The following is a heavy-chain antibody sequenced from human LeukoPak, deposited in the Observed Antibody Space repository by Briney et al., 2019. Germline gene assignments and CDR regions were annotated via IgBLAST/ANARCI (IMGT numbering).Heavy chain of an antibody. J-gene: IGHJ3*02. V-gene: IGHV3-66*01. CDR2: LYVGGTT. Sequence: GGSPRLSCAASGFTVGNNYMHWVRQAPGKGLEWVSVLYVGGTTYYADSVKGRLTISRDNSKNTLYLQLNGLRAEDTAVYYCASATDPAAFHIWGPGTLVTVSS. CDR3: ASATDPAAFHI. CDR1: GFTVGNNY.